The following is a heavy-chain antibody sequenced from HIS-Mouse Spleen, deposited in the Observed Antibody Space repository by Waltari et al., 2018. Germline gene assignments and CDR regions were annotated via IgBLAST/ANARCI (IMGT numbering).Heavy chain of an antibody. D-gene: IGHD2-15*01. V-gene: IGHV4-59*08. CDR1: GGSISSYS. Sequence: QMQLQESGPGLVKPSETLSLTCTVSGGSISSYSWCWIRQPPGKGLEWIGYIYYSGRTTSNPPPKSQVTISVDTSKNQFSLKLSSVTAADTAAYYCARGGLLAATYYFDYWGQGTLVTVSS. CDR2: IYYSGRT. CDR3: ARGGLLAATYYFDY. J-gene: IGHJ4*02.